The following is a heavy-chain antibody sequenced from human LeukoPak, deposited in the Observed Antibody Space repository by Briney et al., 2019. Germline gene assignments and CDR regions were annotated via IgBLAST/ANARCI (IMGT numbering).Heavy chain of an antibody. CDR2: IYTSGST. D-gene: IGHD1-26*01. CDR3: ASFSGSYLINYMDV. V-gene: IGHV4-61*02. J-gene: IGHJ6*03. CDR1: GGSISSGSYY. Sequence: RTSETLSLTCTVSGGSISSGSYYWSWIRQPAGKGLEWIGRIYTSGSTNYNPSLKSRVTISIDTSKNQFSLKLSSVTAADTAVYYCASFSGSYLINYMDVWGKGTTVTVSS.